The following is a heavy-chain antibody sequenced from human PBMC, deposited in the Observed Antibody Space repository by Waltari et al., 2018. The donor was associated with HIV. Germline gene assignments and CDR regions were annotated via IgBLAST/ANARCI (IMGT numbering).Heavy chain of an antibody. CDR1: GGSFSGYY. Sequence: QVQLQQWGAGLLKPSETLSLTCAVYGGSFSGYYWSWIRQPPGKGLEWIGEINHSGSTNYNPSLKSRVTISLDTSKNQFSLKLSSVTAADTAVYYCARGLYDILTGSGGWFDPWGQGTLVTVSS. D-gene: IGHD3-9*01. CDR2: INHSGST. J-gene: IGHJ5*02. CDR3: ARGLYDILTGSGGWFDP. V-gene: IGHV4-34*01.